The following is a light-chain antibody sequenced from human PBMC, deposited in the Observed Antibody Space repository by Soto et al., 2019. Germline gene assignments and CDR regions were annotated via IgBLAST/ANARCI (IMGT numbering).Light chain of an antibody. CDR1: PSVSSN. J-gene: IGKJ5*01. Sequence: EILMTQSPATLSVSPGERATLSCRASPSVSSNLAWYQQKPGQTPRLLIYGASTRATGIPARFSGSGSGTEFTLTISSLQSEDFAVYHCQQYNNWPPITFGQGTRLEIK. CDR2: GAS. CDR3: QQYNNWPPIT. V-gene: IGKV3-15*01.